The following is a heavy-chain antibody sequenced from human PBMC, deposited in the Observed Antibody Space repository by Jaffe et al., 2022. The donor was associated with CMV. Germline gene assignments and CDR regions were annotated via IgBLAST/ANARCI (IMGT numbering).Heavy chain of an antibody. J-gene: IGHJ1*01. CDR1: GDSINSSGYF. CDR2: IYNSGST. Sequence: QLQLQESGPGLVKPSETLSLTCTVSGDSINSSGYFWGWIRQPPGKGLEWIGSIYNSGSTYVTPSLESRVTILVDTSKNQFSLKLSSVTAADTAVYYCARPGSGSYYGYFEHWGQGSLVTVSS. CDR3: ARPGSGSYYGYFEH. V-gene: IGHV4-39*01. D-gene: IGHD3-10*01.